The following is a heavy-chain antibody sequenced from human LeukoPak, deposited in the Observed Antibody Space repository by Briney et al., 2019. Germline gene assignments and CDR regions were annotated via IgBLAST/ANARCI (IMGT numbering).Heavy chain of an antibody. CDR1: GYTFSICS. CDR2: ISAYNGNT. CDR3: ARAGYSYGCLGYFDY. V-gene: IGHV1-18*01. J-gene: IGHJ4*02. Sequence: ASVKVSCKASGYTFSICSIAWVRQAPGQGLEWMGWISAYNGNTNYAQKFQGRVTMTTDTSTSTAYMELRSLRSDDTAVYYCARAGYSYGCLGYFDYWGQGTLVTVSS. D-gene: IGHD5-18*01.